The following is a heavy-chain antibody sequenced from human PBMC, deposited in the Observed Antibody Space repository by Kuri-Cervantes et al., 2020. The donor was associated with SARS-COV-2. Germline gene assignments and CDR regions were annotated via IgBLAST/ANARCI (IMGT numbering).Heavy chain of an antibody. CDR1: GYSISSGSY. Sequence: SETLSLTCAVSGYSISSGSYWGWNRQPPGKGLEWIGSIYHSGSTYNNPSIKSLVTISVETSKNQFSLKLSSVTAADTAVYYCAGLLDIGGGDYWGQGTLVTVSS. V-gene: IGHV4-38-2*01. CDR3: AGLLDIGGGDY. D-gene: IGHD1-1*01. CDR2: IYHSGST. J-gene: IGHJ4*02.